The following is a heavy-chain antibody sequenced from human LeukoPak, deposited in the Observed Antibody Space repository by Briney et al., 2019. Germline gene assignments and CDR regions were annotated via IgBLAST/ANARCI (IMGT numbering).Heavy chain of an antibody. CDR2: IKEDGSER. D-gene: IGHD2-15*01. Sequence: GGSLRLSCEGSAFIFSDWMNWVRQTPGKGLEWVASIKEDGSERQYVDSVKGRFSISRDNTKGSLFLQLNSLRAEDTAVYYCAKQLGYCSDGSCYFPYWGQGTLVTVSS. CDR1: AFIFSDW. CDR3: AKQLGYCSDGSCYFPY. J-gene: IGHJ4*02. V-gene: IGHV3-7*03.